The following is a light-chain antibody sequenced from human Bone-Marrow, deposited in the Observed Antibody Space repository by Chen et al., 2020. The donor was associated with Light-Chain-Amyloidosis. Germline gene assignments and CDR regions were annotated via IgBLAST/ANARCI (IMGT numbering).Light chain of an antibody. Sequence: SALTQPASVSGPPGQSITISCTGTSSDVGGDNHVAWYQQHPDKAPKLMIYVVTNRPSWVPDRFSGSKSDNTASLTISGLQTEDEADYFCSSYTITNTLVFGSGTRVTVL. J-gene: IGLJ1*01. CDR3: SSYTITNTLV. CDR1: SSDVGGDNH. CDR2: VVT. V-gene: IGLV2-14*01.